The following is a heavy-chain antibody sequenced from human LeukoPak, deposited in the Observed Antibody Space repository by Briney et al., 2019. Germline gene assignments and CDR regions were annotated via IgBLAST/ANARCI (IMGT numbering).Heavy chain of an antibody. CDR3: ARGLGYYYGSGTRRYFDL. Sequence: SETLSLTCAVYGGFFSGYYWSWIRQPPGKGLEWIGEINHSGSTNYNPSLKGRVTISVDTSKNQFSLKLSSVTAADTAVYYCARGLGYYYGSGTRRYFDLWGRGTLVTVSS. CDR2: INHSGST. J-gene: IGHJ2*01. V-gene: IGHV4-34*01. CDR1: GGFFSGYY. D-gene: IGHD3-10*01.